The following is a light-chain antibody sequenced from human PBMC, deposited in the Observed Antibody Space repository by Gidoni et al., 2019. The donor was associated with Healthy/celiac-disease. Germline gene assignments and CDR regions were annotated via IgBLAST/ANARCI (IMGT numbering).Light chain of an antibody. CDR3: QQYNSYSFWT. CDR2: DAS. V-gene: IGKV1-5*01. CDR1: QSISSW. J-gene: IGKJ1*01. Sequence: DIQMTQSPSTLSASVGDRVTITCRASQSISSWLAWYQQKPGKAPKLLIYDASSLESGVPSRFSGSGSGTEFTLTISSLQPDDFATYYCQQYNSYSFWTFXQXTKVEIK.